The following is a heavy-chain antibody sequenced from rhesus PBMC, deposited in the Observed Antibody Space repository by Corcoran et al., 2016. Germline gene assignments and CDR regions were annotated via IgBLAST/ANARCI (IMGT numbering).Heavy chain of an antibody. Sequence: QVLLQESGPGLVKPSDTLSLTCAVSVVSLYGNYWTWIRHSPGKGLEWIGYSAGNTDTTRYNPLLGGLVTRSNTTYQNQYSLMLTSVTAADTAIDYWTGDAISLDVWGRGVLVTVSS. CDR2: SAGNTDTT. CDR3: TGDAISLDV. V-gene: IGHV4S16*01. CDR1: VVSLYGNY. J-gene: IGHJ5-2*02.